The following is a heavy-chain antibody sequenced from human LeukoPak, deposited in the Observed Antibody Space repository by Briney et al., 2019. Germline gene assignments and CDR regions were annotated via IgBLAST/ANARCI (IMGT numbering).Heavy chain of an antibody. CDR2: IIPIFGTA. CDR3: ARLINPRGYSGYDYSGDY. CDR1: GGTFSSYA. V-gene: IGHV1-69*06. D-gene: IGHD5-12*01. Sequence: SVKVSCKASGGTFSSYAISWVRQAPGQGLEWMGGIIPIFGTANYAQKFQGRVTITADKSTSTAYMELSSLRSEDTAVYYCARLINPRGYSGYDYSGDYWGQGTLVTVSS. J-gene: IGHJ4*02.